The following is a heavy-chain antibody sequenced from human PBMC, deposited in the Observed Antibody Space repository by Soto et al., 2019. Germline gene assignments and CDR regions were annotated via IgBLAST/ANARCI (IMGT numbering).Heavy chain of an antibody. CDR1: GFTFSSYG. CDR3: ARDRGIAAAATGWYFDL. D-gene: IGHD6-13*01. J-gene: IGHJ2*01. CDR2: IWYDGSNK. V-gene: IGHV3-33*01. Sequence: QVQLVESGGGVVQPGRSLRLSCAASGFTFSSYGMYWVRQAPGKGLEWVAVIWYDGSNKYYADSVKGRFTISRDNSKNTLYLQMNSLRAEDTAVYYCARDRGIAAAATGWYFDLWGRGTLVTVSS.